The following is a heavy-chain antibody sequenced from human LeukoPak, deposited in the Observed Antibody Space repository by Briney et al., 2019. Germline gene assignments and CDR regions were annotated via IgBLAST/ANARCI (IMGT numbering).Heavy chain of an antibody. J-gene: IGHJ3*02. Sequence: SVKVSCKASGYTFTGYYMHWVRQAPGQGLEWMGWINPNSGGTNYAQKFQGRVTMTRDTSISTAYMELSRLRSDDTAVYYCARSDTYCSGGSCPPNTFDAFDIWGQGTIVTVSS. V-gene: IGHV1-2*02. CDR1: GYTFTGYY. CDR3: ARSDTYCSGGSCPPNTFDAFDI. CDR2: INPNSGGT. D-gene: IGHD2-15*01.